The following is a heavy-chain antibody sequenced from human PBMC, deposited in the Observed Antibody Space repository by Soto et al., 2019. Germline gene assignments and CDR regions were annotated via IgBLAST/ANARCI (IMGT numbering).Heavy chain of an antibody. D-gene: IGHD6-13*01. CDR2: MSYDGTKQ. CDR1: GFTFSTYG. CDR3: AKEYGSTWIDH. J-gene: IGHJ4*02. Sequence: PGGSLRLSCAASGFTFSTYGMHWVRQAPGKGLEWVAAMSYDGTKQYYVDSVKGRFTISRGNSRNTLFLQLNSLRDEDTAVYYCAKEYGSTWIDHWGQGTPVTVSS. V-gene: IGHV3-30*18.